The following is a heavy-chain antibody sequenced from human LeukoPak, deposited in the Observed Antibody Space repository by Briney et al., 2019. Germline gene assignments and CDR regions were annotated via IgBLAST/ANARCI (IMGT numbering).Heavy chain of an antibody. CDR3: AKDNVVVVPAAIRDYYYYYYMDV. J-gene: IGHJ6*03. Sequence: GGSLRVSCAASGVTFDDYATHWVRHAPGRGLGWVSGISGNSGSVGYADSVKGRFTISRDNAKNSLYLQINSLRAEDTALYYCAKDNVVVVPAAIRDYYYYYYMDVWGKGTTVTVSS. CDR1: GVTFDDYA. V-gene: IGHV3-9*01. CDR2: ISGNSGSV. D-gene: IGHD2-2*02.